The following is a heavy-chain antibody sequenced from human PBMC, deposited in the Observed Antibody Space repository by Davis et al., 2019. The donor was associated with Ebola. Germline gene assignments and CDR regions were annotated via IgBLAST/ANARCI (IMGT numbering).Heavy chain of an antibody. CDR2: IYSGGST. CDR3: ARDHIVVVPAAIRYYGMDV. J-gene: IGHJ6*02. D-gene: IGHD2-2*02. Sequence: PGGSLRLSCAASGFTVSNNYMSWVRQAPGKGLEWISVIYSGGSTYYADSVKGRFTISRDNSKKTLSLQMNSLRVEDTGVYYCARDHIVVVPAAIRYYGMDVWGQGTTVTVSS. CDR1: GFTVSNNY. V-gene: IGHV3-53*01.